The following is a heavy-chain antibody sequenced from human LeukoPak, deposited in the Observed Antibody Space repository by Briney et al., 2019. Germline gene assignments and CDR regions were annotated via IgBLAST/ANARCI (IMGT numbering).Heavy chain of an antibody. V-gene: IGHV3-7*05. D-gene: IGHD4-23*01. CDR1: GFTSSTYW. J-gene: IGHJ4*02. Sequence: GGSLRLSCAASGFTSSTYWMSWVRQAPGRGLEWVANINQDGSGTYYVDSVKGRFTISRDNGKNSRYLQMNSLRAEDAAVYYCARDYGGNSIDYWGQGTLVTVSS. CDR2: INQDGSGT. CDR3: ARDYGGNSIDY.